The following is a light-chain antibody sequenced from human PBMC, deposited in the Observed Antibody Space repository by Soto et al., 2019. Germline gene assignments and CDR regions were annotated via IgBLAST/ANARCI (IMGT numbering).Light chain of an antibody. CDR1: QSISNY. Sequence: DVQMTQSPSSLSASVGDRVTITCRSSQSISNYLNWYQQNPGKPPRVLIYGATNVQSGVPSRFSGSRSGTDFTLTISNLRPEDFATYYCHQTYSPPLTCGQGTRL. J-gene: IGKJ5*01. V-gene: IGKV1-39*01. CDR2: GAT. CDR3: HQTYSPPLT.